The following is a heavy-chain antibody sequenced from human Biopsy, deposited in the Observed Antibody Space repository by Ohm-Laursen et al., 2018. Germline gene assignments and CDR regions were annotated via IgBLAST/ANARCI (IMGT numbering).Heavy chain of an antibody. CDR2: IYHTGST. D-gene: IGHD5-12*01. CDR1: GDSISSGGNY. Sequence: TLSLTCTVSGDSISSGGNYWSWLRQFPGKGLEWIAYIYHTGSTYYNPSLKSRLSIAIDTSKSQFSVSLRSVTAADTAVYYCARADMVTTIVDYWGQGTLVTVSS. J-gene: IGHJ4*02. CDR3: ARADMVTTIVDY. V-gene: IGHV4-31*03.